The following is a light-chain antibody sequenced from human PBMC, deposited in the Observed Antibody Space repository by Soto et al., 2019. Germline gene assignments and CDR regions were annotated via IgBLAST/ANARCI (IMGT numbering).Light chain of an antibody. CDR2: DAS. CDR1: QVVGAN. CDR3: QQRSNWPPIT. V-gene: IGKV3-11*01. J-gene: IGKJ5*01. Sequence: EFVLQHSPATRSFPPGKRPTFPSRPGQVVGANWAWYQQKPGQAPRLLIYDASNRATGIPARFSGSGSGTDFTLTISSLEPEDFAVYYCQQRSNWPPITFGQGTRLEIK.